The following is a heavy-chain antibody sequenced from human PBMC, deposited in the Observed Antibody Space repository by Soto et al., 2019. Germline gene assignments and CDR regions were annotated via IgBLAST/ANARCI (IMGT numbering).Heavy chain of an antibody. CDR3: ARHRSRMGFGEFRNAFDI. CDR2: IYYSGST. J-gene: IGHJ3*02. V-gene: IGHV4-39*01. D-gene: IGHD3-10*01. Sequence: PSETLSLTCTVSGGSISSSIYYWGWIRQPPGKGLEWIGSIYYSGSTYYNPSLKSRVTISVDTSKNQFSLKLSSVTAADTAVYYCARHRSRMGFGEFRNAFDIWGQGTMVTVSS. CDR1: GGSISSSIYY.